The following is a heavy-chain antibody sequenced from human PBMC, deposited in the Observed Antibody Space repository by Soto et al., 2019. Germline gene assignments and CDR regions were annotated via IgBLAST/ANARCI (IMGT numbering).Heavy chain of an antibody. J-gene: IGHJ6*02. CDR3: ARDFEHHYYYGMDV. CDR1: GFTFSSYA. CDR2: ISYDGSNK. Sequence: GSLRLSCAASGFTFSSYAMHWVRQAPGKGLEWVAVISYDGSNKYYADSVKGRFTISRDNSKNTLYLQMNSLRAEDTAVYYCARDFEHHYYYGMDVWGQGTTVTVSS. V-gene: IGHV3-30-3*01.